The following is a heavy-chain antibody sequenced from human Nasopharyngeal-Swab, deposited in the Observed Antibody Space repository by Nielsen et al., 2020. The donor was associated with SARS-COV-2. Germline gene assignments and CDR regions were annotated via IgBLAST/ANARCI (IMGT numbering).Heavy chain of an antibody. D-gene: IGHD4-11*01. CDR3: ARASRTTVTTNDAFDI. CDR2: TRNKANSYTT. CDR1: GFTFSDHY. J-gene: IGHJ3*02. V-gene: IGHV3-72*01. Sequence: GESLKISCAASGFTFSDHYMDWVRQAPGKGLEWVGRTRNKANSYTTEYAASVKGRFTISRDDSKNSLYLQMNSLKTEDTAVYYRARASRTTVTTNDAFDIWGQGTMVTVSS.